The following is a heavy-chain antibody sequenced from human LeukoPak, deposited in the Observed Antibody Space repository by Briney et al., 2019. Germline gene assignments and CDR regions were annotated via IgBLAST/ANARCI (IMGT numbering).Heavy chain of an antibody. D-gene: IGHD6-13*01. J-gene: IGHJ3*02. V-gene: IGHV6-1*01. CDR3: AKLTAGGIDAFDI. CDR1: GDSVSSNSAA. CDR2: TYYRSKWFN. Sequence: SQTLSLTCAISGDSVSSNSAAWNWLRQSPSRGLEWLGRTYYRSKWFNEYAESVKSRMTINPDTSKNQFSLQLNSVTPEDTAVYYCAKLTAGGIDAFDIWGQGTMVTVSS.